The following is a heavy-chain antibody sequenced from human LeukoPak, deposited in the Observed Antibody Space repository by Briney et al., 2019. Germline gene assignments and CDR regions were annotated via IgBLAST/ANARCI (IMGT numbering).Heavy chain of an antibody. V-gene: IGHV3-30-3*01. CDR1: GFTFSSYA. J-gene: IGHJ4*02. Sequence: PGRSLRLSCAASGFTFSSYAMHWVRQAPGKGLEWVAVISYDGSNKYYADSVKGRFTISRDNSKNTLYLQMNSLRAEDTAVYYCARDPAHYYYGSGSLSYGFDYWGQGTLVTVSS. CDR2: ISYDGSNK. CDR3: ARDPAHYYYGSGSLSYGFDY. D-gene: IGHD3-10*01.